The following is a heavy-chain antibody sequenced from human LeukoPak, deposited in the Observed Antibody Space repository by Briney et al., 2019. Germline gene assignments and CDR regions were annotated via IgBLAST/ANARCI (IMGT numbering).Heavy chain of an antibody. CDR1: GFTFNTYV. D-gene: IGHD3-22*01. J-gene: IGHJ5*02. CDR3: AREEDSRGYAGALGFDP. V-gene: IGHV3-30*04. Sequence: GRSLGLSCADSGFTFNTYVMHWVRQAPGEGLEWVAVIGKSGTTASISYGNSVKGRFTISRDNSKNTLYLQMDSLRTEDTALYYCAREEDSRGYAGALGFDPWGQGTLVTVSA. CDR2: IGKSGTTASI.